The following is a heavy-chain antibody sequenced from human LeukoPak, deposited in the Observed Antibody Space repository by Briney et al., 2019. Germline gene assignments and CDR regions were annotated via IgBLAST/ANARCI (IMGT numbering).Heavy chain of an antibody. D-gene: IGHD1-26*01. CDR3: ARDIGGSYYFHY. Sequence: SETLSLICRVSGGSISNYYWSWIRQQLGKGLEWIGDSIYSGSTYYSPSLKCRGTISVDTSKRQFSLKRRSVTAADTAVYYCARDIGGSYYFHYWGQGTLVTGSS. CDR1: GGSISNYY. CDR2: SIYSGST. J-gene: IGHJ4*02. V-gene: IGHV4-59*01.